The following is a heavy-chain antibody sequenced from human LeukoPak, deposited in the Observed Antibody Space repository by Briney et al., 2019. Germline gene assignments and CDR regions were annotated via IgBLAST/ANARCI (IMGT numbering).Heavy chain of an antibody. CDR1: GFTVSSNY. J-gene: IGHJ2*01. CDR3: ARDQAGAGSYWYFDL. V-gene: IGHV3-53*05. CDR2: IYSGGST. Sequence: PGGSLRLSCAASGFTVSSNYMSWVRQAPGKGLEWVSVIYSGGSTYYADSVTGRFTISRDNSNNTPDLQMNSRRAEDTAVYCCARDQAGAGSYWYFDLWGRGTLVTVSS. D-gene: IGHD6-13*01.